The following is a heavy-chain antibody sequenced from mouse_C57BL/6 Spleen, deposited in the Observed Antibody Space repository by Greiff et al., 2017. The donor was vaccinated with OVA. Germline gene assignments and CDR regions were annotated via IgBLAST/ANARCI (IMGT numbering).Heavy chain of an antibody. CDR1: GYTFTSYG. CDR2: IYPRSGNT. D-gene: IGHD1-1*01. J-gene: IGHJ1*03. Sequence: VQLQQSGAELARPGASVKLSCKASGYTFTSYGISWVKQRTGQGLEWIGEIYPRSGNTYYNEKFKGKATLTADKSSSTAYMELRSLTSEDSAVYFCARFITTVVEYFDVWGTGTTVTVSS. V-gene: IGHV1-81*01. CDR3: ARFITTVVEYFDV.